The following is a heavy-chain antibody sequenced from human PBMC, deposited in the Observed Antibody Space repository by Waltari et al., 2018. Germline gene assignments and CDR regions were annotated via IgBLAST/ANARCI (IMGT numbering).Heavy chain of an antibody. J-gene: IGHJ4*02. CDR1: VFTFSRYW. CDR2: INYDGSQK. CDR3: AKSRGFEY. D-gene: IGHD2-2*01. V-gene: IGHV3-7*01. Sequence: EVQLVESGGGLVQPGGSLILSCGASVFTFSRYWMSWVRQTPGKGLQWVANINYDGSQKYYVDSVKGRFTISRDNARNSVYLQMNSLRVEDTAVYYCAKSRGFEYWGQGALITVSS.